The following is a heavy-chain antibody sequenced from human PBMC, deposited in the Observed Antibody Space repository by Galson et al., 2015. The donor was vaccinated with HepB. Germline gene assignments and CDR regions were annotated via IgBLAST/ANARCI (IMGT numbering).Heavy chain of an antibody. CDR3: ARDGTIAAPNYYYYMDV. D-gene: IGHD6-6*01. CDR1: GFTFSSYG. CDR2: IWYDGSNK. J-gene: IGHJ6*03. V-gene: IGHV3-33*01. Sequence: SLRLSCAASGFTFSSYGMHWVRQAPGKGLEWVAVIWYDGSNKYYADSVKGRFTISRDNSKNTLYLQMNSLRAEDTAVYYCARDGTIAAPNYYYYMDVWGKGTTVTVSS.